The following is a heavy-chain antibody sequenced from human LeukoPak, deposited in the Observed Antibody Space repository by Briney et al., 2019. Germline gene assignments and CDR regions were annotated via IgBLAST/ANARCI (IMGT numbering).Heavy chain of an antibody. V-gene: IGHV5-51*01. D-gene: IGHD3-22*01. Sequence: GESLKISCKGSGYSFTSYWIGWVRQMPGKDLEWMGIIYPGDSDTRYSPSFQGQVTISADKSISTAYLQWSSLKASDTAMYYCASLYDSSGEAAFDIWGQGTMATVAS. CDR2: IYPGDSDT. J-gene: IGHJ3*02. CDR1: GYSFTSYW. CDR3: ASLYDSSGEAAFDI.